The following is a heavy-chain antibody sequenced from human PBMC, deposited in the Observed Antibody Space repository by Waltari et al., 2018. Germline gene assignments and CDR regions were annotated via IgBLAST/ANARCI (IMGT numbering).Heavy chain of an antibody. D-gene: IGHD3-10*01. Sequence: QVQLVQSGAEVRKPGASVKLSCTASGYPFSTFVVQWMRQAPGQGPEWVGWFNPGLGSTYSSRRLRNRVSITGDTSANTVYLELTNLESEDTAVYFCARESMIQGGTFDYWGQGTLVTVSS. J-gene: IGHJ4*02. CDR3: ARESMIQGGTFDY. CDR1: GYPFSTFV. CDR2: FNPGLGST. V-gene: IGHV1-3*01.